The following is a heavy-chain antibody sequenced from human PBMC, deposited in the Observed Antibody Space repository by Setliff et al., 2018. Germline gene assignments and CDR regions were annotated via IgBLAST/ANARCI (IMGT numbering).Heavy chain of an antibody. CDR2: IIPLLETA. Sequence: SVKVSCKASGDTFSTYALSWVRQAPGQGLEWMGGIIPLLETAKYAQKFQGRVTITADKSTSTGYMEFSSLRSDDTAVYYCAKAHADTSSWDPFDYWAQGTLVTVSS. CDR1: GDTFSTYA. D-gene: IGHD6-13*01. J-gene: IGHJ4*02. V-gene: IGHV1-69*06. CDR3: AKAHADTSSWDPFDY.